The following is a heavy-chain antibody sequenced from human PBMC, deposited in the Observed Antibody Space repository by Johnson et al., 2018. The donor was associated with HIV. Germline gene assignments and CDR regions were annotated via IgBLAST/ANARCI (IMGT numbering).Heavy chain of an antibody. CDR2: ISGRGGST. CDR3: ARDIGIAARRLNAFDI. D-gene: IGHD6-6*01. Sequence: VQLVESGGGLIQPGGSLRLSCAASGFTFSSYAMSWVRQAPGKGLEWVSAISGRGGSTYYADSVKGRFTISRDNSKNTLYLQMNSLRAEDTAVYYCARDIGIAARRLNAFDIWGQGTMVTVSS. CDR1: GFTFSSYA. V-gene: IGHV3-23*04. J-gene: IGHJ3*02.